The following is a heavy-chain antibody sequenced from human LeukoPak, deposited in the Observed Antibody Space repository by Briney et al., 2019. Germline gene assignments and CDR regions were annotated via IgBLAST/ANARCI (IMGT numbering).Heavy chain of an antibody. J-gene: IGHJ5*02. D-gene: IGHD6-19*01. CDR1: GFTFSRHG. V-gene: IGHV3-48*01. Sequence: GGTLRLSCVASGFTFSRHGMNWVRQAPGKGLEWVSYISSSSSTIYYADSVKGRFTISRDNAKNSLYLQMNSLRAEDTAVYYCARDSSGWYSSWFDPWGQGTLVTVSS. CDR2: ISSSSSTI. CDR3: ARDSSGWYSSWFDP.